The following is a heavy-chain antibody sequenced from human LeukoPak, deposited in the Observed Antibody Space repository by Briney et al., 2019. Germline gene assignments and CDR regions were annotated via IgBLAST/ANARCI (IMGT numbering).Heavy chain of an antibody. CDR2: IKPDGSAE. CDR3: SGRSGFSSIY. CDR1: GFSFYTHW. J-gene: IGHJ4*02. D-gene: IGHD2-2*01. V-gene: IGHV3-7*01. Sequence: GGSLRLSCEASGFSFYTHWMNWVRQVPGGGLEWVANIKPDGSAEYYLDSVKGRFSISRDNVKNLVCLQLISLRTEDTAVYYCSGRSGFSSIYWGQGTLVTVSS.